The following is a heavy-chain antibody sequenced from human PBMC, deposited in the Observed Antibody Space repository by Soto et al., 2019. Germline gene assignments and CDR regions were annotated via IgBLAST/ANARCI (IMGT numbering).Heavy chain of an antibody. CDR1: GGSISSYY. D-gene: IGHD3-3*01. Sequence: SETLSLTCTVSGGSISSYYWSWIRQPPGKGLEWIGYIYYSGSTNYNPSLKSRVTISVDTSKNQFSLKLSSVTAADTAVYYCARGDYDFWSGYPTTNYYGMDVWGQGTTVTVSS. CDR2: IYYSGST. CDR3: ARGDYDFWSGYPTTNYYGMDV. V-gene: IGHV4-59*01. J-gene: IGHJ6*02.